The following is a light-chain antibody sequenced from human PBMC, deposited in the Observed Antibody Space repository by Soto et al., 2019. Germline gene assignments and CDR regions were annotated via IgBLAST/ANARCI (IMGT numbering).Light chain of an antibody. J-gene: IGLJ1*01. CDR1: SSDVGNYNF. CDR3: SSYTSTHTLV. V-gene: IGLV2-14*01. CDR2: DVT. Sequence: QSVLTQPASVSGSPGQSITISCTGTSSDVGNYNFVSWYQQLPGEAPKLIIYDVTNRPSGLSDRFSGSKSANTASLTISGPQAEDGVDYYCSSYTSTHTLVFGSGTKVTVL.